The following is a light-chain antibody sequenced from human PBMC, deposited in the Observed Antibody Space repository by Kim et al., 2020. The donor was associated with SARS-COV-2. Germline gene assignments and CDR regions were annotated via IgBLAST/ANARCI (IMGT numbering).Light chain of an antibody. CDR3: QQYDTLWT. CDR2: RAS. V-gene: IGKV1-5*03. Sequence: DIQMTQSPSTLSASVGDRVTITCRASQSISGWLAWFQQKPGKPPKLLIYRASTLQNGVPSRFSGSGSGTEFTLTITSLLPDDFATYYCQQYDTLWTFGQGTKVDIK. J-gene: IGKJ1*01. CDR1: QSISGW.